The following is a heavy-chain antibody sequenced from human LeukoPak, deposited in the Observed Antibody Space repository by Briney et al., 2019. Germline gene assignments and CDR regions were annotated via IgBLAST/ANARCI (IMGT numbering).Heavy chain of an antibody. J-gene: IGHJ4*02. CDR2: ISGDGGST. D-gene: IGHD3-22*01. Sequence: PGGSLRLSCAASGFTFDDYAMHWVRQAPGKGLEWVSLISGDGGSTYYADSVKGRFTISRDNAKNSLYLQMNSLRAEDTALYYCARDMYYYDSSGYYPDYWGQGTLVTVSS. V-gene: IGHV3-43*02. CDR3: ARDMYYYDSSGYYPDY. CDR1: GFTFDDYA.